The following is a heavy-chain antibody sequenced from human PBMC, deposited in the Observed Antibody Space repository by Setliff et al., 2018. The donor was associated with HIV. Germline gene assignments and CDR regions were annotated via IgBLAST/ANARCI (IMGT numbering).Heavy chain of an antibody. J-gene: IGHJ4*02. Sequence: SETLSLTCTVSGGSMSSSSYYWGWIRQTPDKGLEWIGIIYYSGATYYNPSLTSRVTISVDTSRNQFSLKLRSVTAAYTAAYYCARLGYVSGGFYKTPGPYYFDYWGQGALVTVSS. CDR2: IYYSGAT. CDR1: GGSMSSSSYY. D-gene: IGHD3-10*01. V-gene: IGHV4-39*01. CDR3: ARLGYVSGGFYKTPGPYYFDY.